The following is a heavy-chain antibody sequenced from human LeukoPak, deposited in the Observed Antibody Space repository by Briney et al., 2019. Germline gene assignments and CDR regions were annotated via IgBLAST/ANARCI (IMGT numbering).Heavy chain of an antibody. D-gene: IGHD1-26*01. Sequence: GGSLRLSCAASGFTFWSYCMHWVRQAPGKGLVWVSRINTGGGDTIYADSVKGRFTITRDNAKNTLFLQMSSLRAEDTAVYYCARDEKIVGASGQDYWGQGTLVTVSS. CDR3: ARDEKIVGASGQDY. CDR2: INTGGGDT. V-gene: IGHV3-74*01. J-gene: IGHJ4*02. CDR1: GFTFWSYC.